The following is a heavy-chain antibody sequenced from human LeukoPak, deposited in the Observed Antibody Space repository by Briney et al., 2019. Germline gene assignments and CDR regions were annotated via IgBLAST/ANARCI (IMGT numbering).Heavy chain of an antibody. V-gene: IGHV3-9*01. CDR2: ISWNSDSL. CDR1: GFTFDDYA. J-gene: IGHJ6*02. Sequence: PGGSLRLSCAASGFTFDDYAMHWVRQVPGKGLEWVSGISWNSDSLNYADSVRGRFTISRDNAKNSLYLQMNSLRAEDTAVYYCARDHGKDAPMDVWGQGITVTVSS. CDR3: ARDHGKDAPMDV.